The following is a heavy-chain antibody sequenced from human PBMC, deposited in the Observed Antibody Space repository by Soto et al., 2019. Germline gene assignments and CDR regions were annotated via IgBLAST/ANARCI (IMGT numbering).Heavy chain of an antibody. J-gene: IGHJ4*02. CDR2: IGTNSDT. CDR3: AKKYPGTRPFDY. CDR1: GFTFSSYA. V-gene: IGHV3-23*01. Sequence: GGSLRLSYAASGFTFSSYAMNCVRQAPGKGLEWVSAIGTNSDTYYADSVKGRFTISRDNFKTTLYLQMNSLRAEDTALYYCAKKYPGTRPFDYWGQGTLVTVSS. D-gene: IGHD2-2*01.